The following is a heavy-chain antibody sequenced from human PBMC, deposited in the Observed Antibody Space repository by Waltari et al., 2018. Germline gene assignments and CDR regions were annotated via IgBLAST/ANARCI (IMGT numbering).Heavy chain of an antibody. D-gene: IGHD3-3*01. CDR1: GGSITSRNYY. V-gene: IGHV4-39*01. J-gene: IGHJ3*01. CDR2: VFYKGDT. CDR3: TRASIFGVALDAFDL. Sequence: QVQLQESGPGLLKPSETLSLTCSVSGGSITSRNYYWGWIRQPPGKGLECIGSVFYKGDTYYNPSLKSRVTVSVDTSKNQVALKLSSVTAADTDVYYCTRASIFGVALDAFDLWGQGTMVSVSS.